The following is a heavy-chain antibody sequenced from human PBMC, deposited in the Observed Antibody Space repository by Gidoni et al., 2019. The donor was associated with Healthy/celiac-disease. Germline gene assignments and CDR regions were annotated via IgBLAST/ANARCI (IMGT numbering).Heavy chain of an antibody. CDR2: INIDGSNT. CDR1: GFTFSSYW. D-gene: IGHD6-13*01. CDR3: ARGPSSSRVY. V-gene: IGHV3-74*01. J-gene: IGHJ4*02. Sequence: EVQLVESGGGLVQLGGSLRIPCDASGFTFSSYWMHWVRQAPGKGLVWVSRINIDGSNTDYADSVKGRFTISRDNAKKTLYLQMNSLRAEDTAVYYCARGPSSSRVYWGQGTLVTVSS.